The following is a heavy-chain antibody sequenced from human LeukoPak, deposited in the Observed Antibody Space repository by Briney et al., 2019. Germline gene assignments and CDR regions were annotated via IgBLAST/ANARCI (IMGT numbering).Heavy chain of an antibody. D-gene: IGHD1-26*01. CDR2: ITISSYYI. CDR3: ARGADRTFDY. J-gene: IGHJ4*02. V-gene: IGHV3-21*01. Sequence: GGSLRLSCAGYGFNLNYYSMSWVRQPPGKGLEWVSSITISSYYIYLPDSLKGRFTVSRDNAKNIVYLQMNSLRADDTAVYYCARGADRTFDYWGQGTLVTVSS. CDR1: GFNLNYYS.